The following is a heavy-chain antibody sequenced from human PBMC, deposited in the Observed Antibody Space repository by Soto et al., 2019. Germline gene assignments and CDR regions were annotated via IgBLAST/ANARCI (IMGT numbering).Heavy chain of an antibody. D-gene: IGHD6-25*01. CDR1: GFTFSSYD. V-gene: IGHV3-30*18. Sequence: QVQLVQSGGGVVQPGRSLRLSCATSGFTFSSYDMQWGRHAPGKGLEWVALISYEGLNTYYADSVRGRFIISRDNSKNILYLQMHSLRPDDTAVYYCAKLIYPLNASGWDVWGQGATVIVSS. CDR3: AKLIYPLNASGWDV. J-gene: IGHJ6*02. CDR2: ISYEGLNT.